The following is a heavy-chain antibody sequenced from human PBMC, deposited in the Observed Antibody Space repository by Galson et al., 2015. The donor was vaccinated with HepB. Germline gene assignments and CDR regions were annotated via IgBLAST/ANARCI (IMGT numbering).Heavy chain of an antibody. D-gene: IGHD6-19*01. J-gene: IGHJ3*02. CDR2: ISAYNGNT. CDR1: GYTFTSYG. CDR3: ARGWDSSGYPHDAFDI. Sequence: SVKVSCKASGYTFTSYGISWVRQAPGQGLEWMGWISAYNGNTNYAQKLQGRVTMTTDTSTSTAYMELRSLRSDDTAVYYCARGWDSSGYPHDAFDIWGQGTMVTVSS. V-gene: IGHV1-18*04.